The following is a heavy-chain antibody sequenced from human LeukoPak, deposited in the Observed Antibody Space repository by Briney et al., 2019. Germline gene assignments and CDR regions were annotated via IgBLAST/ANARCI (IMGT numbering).Heavy chain of an antibody. D-gene: IGHD2-15*01. CDR2: ILIGGST. J-gene: IGHJ6*02. V-gene: IGHV3-53*01. CDR1: GLTVSGNY. CDR3: AREGTGYCSGGTCRYYYGMDV. Sequence: GALRLSCAASGLTVSGNYMSWVRQARGKGLEWVSIILIGGSTYHADSVKGRFTISRDNSKNTLYLQMDSLRVEDTDVYYCAREGTGYCSGGTCRYYYGMDVWGQGTTVTVSS.